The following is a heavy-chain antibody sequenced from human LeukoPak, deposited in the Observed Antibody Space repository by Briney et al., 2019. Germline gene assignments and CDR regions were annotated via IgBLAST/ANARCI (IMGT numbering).Heavy chain of an antibody. CDR3: AKDRTDCSGGSCYSLYYYYYMDV. J-gene: IGHJ6*03. V-gene: IGHV3-9*01. CDR2: ISWNSGSI. CDR1: GFTFDDYA. D-gene: IGHD2-15*01. Sequence: GGSLRLSCAASGFTFDDYAMHWVRQAPGKGLEWVSGISWNSGSIGYADPVKGRFTISRDNAKNSLYLQMNSLRAEDTALYYCAKDRTDCSGGSCYSLYYYYYMDVWGKGTTVTVSS.